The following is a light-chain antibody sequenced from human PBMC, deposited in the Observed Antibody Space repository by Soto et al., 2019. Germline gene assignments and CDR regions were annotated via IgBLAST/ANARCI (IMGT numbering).Light chain of an antibody. J-gene: IGLJ2*01. CDR2: DVS. CDR1: SSDVGAYNY. Sequence: QAVVTQPASVSGSPGQSITISCTGTSSDVGAYNYVSWYQQHPGKAPKLMIYDVSNRPSGVSNRFSGSKSGNTASLTITGLQAEDEADYYCSSYTSYTLIFGGGTQLTVL. V-gene: IGLV2-14*01. CDR3: SSYTSYTLI.